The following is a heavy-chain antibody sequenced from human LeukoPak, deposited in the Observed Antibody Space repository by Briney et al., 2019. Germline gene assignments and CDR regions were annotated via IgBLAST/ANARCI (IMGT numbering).Heavy chain of an antibody. D-gene: IGHD3-10*01. CDR3: ARGYYGSGSYYSVY. V-gene: IGHV4-59*12. J-gene: IGHJ4*02. CDR2: IYSSGST. Sequence: SETLSLTCTVSGGSISNYYWSWIRQPPGKGLEWIGYIYSSGSTNYNSSLKSRVTISVDTSKNQFSLKLSSVTAADTAVYYCARGYYGSGSYYSVYWGQGTLVTVSS. CDR1: GGSISNYY.